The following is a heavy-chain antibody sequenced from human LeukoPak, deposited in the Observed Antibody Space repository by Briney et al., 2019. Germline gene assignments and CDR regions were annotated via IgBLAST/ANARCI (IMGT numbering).Heavy chain of an antibody. CDR3: ARVPSGLFWRDASDI. CDR1: GGSISSGSYY. CDR2: IYTSGST. Sequence: SQTLSLTCTVSGGSISSGSYYWSWIRQPAGKGLEWIGRIYTSGSTNYNPSLKSRVTISVDTSKNQFSLKLSSVTAADTAVYYCARVPSGLFWRDASDIWGQGTMVTVSS. D-gene: IGHD3-3*01. V-gene: IGHV4-61*02. J-gene: IGHJ3*02.